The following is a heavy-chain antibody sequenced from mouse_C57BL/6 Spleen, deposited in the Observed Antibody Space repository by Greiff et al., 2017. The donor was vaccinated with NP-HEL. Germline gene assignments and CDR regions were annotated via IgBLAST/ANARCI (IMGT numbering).Heavy chain of an antibody. CDR2: IYPGSGST. Sequence: QVHVKQPGAELVKPGASVKMSCKASGYTFTSYWITWVKQRPGQGLEWIGDIYPGSGSTNYNEKFKSKATLTVDTSSSTAYMQLSSLTSEDSAVYYCARRTGYFDVWGTGTTVTVSS. V-gene: IGHV1-55*01. CDR1: GYTFTSYW. CDR3: ARRTGYFDV. J-gene: IGHJ1*03.